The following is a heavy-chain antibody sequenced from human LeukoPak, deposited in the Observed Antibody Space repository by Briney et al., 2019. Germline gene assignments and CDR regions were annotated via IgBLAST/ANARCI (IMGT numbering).Heavy chain of an antibody. D-gene: IGHD4-11*01. CDR2: THNSGDT. J-gene: IGHJ4*02. V-gene: IGHV4-59*13. Sequence: SETLSLTCTVSGVSISSNYWSWIRQPPGKGLEWIGYTHNSGDTNYNPSLKSRVTISMDTPKNQLSLSLSSVTAADTAVYFCAGYDHSNFLAYWGRGTLVTASS. CDR3: AGYDHSNFLAY. CDR1: GVSISSNY.